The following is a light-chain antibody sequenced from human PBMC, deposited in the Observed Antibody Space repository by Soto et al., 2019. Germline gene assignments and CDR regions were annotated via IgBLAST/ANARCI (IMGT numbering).Light chain of an antibody. Sequence: LAQPASVSGSPGQSITISCTGSFSDIAVFNYVSWYQQYPGRAPKLLIYQVTSRASGVSHRFSGSKSGNTASLTISGLQPEDEAEYYCNSYSSTNFYVFGTGTRSPS. CDR2: QVT. CDR3: NSYSSTNFYV. CDR1: FSDIAVFNY. J-gene: IGLJ1*01. V-gene: IGLV2-14*01.